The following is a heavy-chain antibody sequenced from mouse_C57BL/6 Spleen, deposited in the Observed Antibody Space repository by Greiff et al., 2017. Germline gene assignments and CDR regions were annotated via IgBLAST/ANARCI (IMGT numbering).Heavy chain of an antibody. J-gene: IGHJ4*01. CDR2: IYPGSGNT. CDR1: GYTFTDYY. V-gene: IGHV1-76*01. Sequence: VQLQQSGAELVRPGASVKLSCKASGYTFTDYYINWVKQRPGQGLEWIARIYPGSGNTYYNEKFTGKATLTVAKSSSTAYMQLSSLTSEDSAVYFCARGGINTVKGYAMDYWGQGTSVTVSS. D-gene: IGHD1-1*01. CDR3: ARGGINTVKGYAMDY.